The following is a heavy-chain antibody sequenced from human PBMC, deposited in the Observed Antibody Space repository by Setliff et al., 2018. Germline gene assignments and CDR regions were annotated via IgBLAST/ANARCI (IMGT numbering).Heavy chain of an antibody. V-gene: IGHV4-39*01. CDR1: GGSISSGVYY. Sequence: SETLSLTCNVSGGSISSGVYYWGWIRQPPGKGLEWIGRIYHGGDTYYNSSLKSRLTISVDTSKNQFSLKLGSVTAADTAVYYCARMTGFQYIDVWGKGTTVTVSS. D-gene: IGHD3-3*01. CDR3: ARMTGFQYIDV. CDR2: IYHGGDT. J-gene: IGHJ6*03.